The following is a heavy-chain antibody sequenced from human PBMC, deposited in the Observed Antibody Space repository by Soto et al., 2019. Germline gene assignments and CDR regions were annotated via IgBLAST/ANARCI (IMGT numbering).Heavy chain of an antibody. CDR1: GYTFTSYG. Sequence: VASVKVSCKASGYTFTSYGISWVRQAPGQGLEWMGWISAYNGNTNYAQKLQGRVTMTTDTSTSTAYMELRSLRSDDTAVYYCARVDSGYESPHHEFDYWGQGTLVTVSS. D-gene: IGHD5-12*01. V-gene: IGHV1-18*01. CDR3: ARVDSGYESPHHEFDY. CDR2: ISAYNGNT. J-gene: IGHJ4*02.